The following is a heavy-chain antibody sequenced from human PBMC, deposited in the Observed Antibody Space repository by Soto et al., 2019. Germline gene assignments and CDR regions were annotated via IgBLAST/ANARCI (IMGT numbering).Heavy chain of an antibody. D-gene: IGHD3-3*01. CDR2: ISTSGHV. J-gene: IGHJ4*02. V-gene: IGHV4-4*07. CDR1: GGSLSKYY. CDR3: ARDNNDFWSLYPLAFDY. Sequence: KPSETLSLTCSVSGGSLSKYYWSWIGQPAGKGLEWIGRISTSGHVVSKVSLRSRLTMSVDMSNNHFSLKLTSVTAADTAVYYCARDNNDFWSLYPLAFDYWGQGALVTVSS.